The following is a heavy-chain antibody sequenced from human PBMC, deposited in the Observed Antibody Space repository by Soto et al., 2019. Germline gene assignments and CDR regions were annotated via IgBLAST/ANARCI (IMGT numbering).Heavy chain of an antibody. J-gene: IGHJ4*02. CDR1: GFTFSSYW. CDR2: INSDGSRT. D-gene: IGHD3-22*01. V-gene: IGHV3-74*01. Sequence: PGGSLRLSCAASGFTFSSYWMHWVRQAPGKGLVWVSRINSDGSRTGYADSVKGRFTISRDNAKNTLYLQMNSLRAEDTAVYYCARDFTYYDSSGYYALWGQGTLVTVSS. CDR3: ARDFTYYDSSGYYAL.